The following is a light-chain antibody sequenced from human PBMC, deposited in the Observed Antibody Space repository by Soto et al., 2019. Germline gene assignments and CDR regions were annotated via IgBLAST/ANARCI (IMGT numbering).Light chain of an antibody. CDR2: GAS. V-gene: IGKV3-15*01. CDR1: QSVSSN. Sequence: IVMTQSPGPLPVSPGERATLSCRASQSVSSNLAWYQQKPGQAPRFLIYGASTRATGIPARFSGSGSGTEFTLTISSLQSEDFAVYYCQQYDNWPLTFGGGTKVDIK. CDR3: QQYDNWPLT. J-gene: IGKJ4*01.